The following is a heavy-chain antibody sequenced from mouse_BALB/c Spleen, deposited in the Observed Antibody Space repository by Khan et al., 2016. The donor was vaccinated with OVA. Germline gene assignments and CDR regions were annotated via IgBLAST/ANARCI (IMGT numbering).Heavy chain of an antibody. CDR1: GFTFSDYY. CDR3: AREGDDGGLAY. Sequence: EVELVESGGGLVQPGGSLKLSCATSGFTFSDYYMYWVRQTPEKRLEWVAYLSNRGTTTYYPDTVRGRFTISRDNAKNTLYLQMSSLESEDTAMYDCAREGDDGGLAYWGQGTLVTVSA. J-gene: IGHJ3*01. CDR2: LSNRGTTT. D-gene: IGHD2-3*01. V-gene: IGHV5-12*02.